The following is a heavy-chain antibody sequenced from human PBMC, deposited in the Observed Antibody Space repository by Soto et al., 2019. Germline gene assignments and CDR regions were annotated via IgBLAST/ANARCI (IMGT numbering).Heavy chain of an antibody. J-gene: IGHJ5*01. D-gene: IGHD4-17*01. CDR1: GFSLDEYG. Sequence: EVQLVESGGGVVRPGGSLRLACAVSGFSLDEYGMSWFRQAPGKGLAWVSGMHRNGGSTGYADSVKGRFTISRDDAKNALYLQMNSLRAEDTAFYYCARDHRWGYEYGDYGDSWGHGTLVTVSS. CDR2: MHRNGGST. V-gene: IGHV3-20*04. CDR3: ARDHRWGYEYGDYGDS.